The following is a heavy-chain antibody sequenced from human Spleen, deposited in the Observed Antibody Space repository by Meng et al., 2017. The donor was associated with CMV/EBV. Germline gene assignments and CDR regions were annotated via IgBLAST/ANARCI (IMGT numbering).Heavy chain of an antibody. Sequence: GESLKISCAASGFTFSGYSMNWVRRAPGKGLEWLSYISDSSSTIHYADSVKGRFTISRDNAKNSLYLQMNSLRAEDTAVYYCARDPSYYFDYWGQGTLVTVSS. J-gene: IGHJ4*02. CDR3: ARDPSYYFDY. D-gene: IGHD2-2*01. CDR2: ISDSSSTI. V-gene: IGHV3-48*04. CDR1: GFTFSGYS.